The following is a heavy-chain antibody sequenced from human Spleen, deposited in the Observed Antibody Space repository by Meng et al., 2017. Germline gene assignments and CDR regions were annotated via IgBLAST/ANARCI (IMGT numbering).Heavy chain of an antibody. Sequence: SVKVSCKASGGTFSSYAISWVRQAPGQGLEWMGGIIPIFGTANYAQKFQGRVTITADKSTSTAYMELSSLRSEDTAVYYCAREVAYCGGDCYYGYYYGMDVWGQGTTVTVSS. CDR2: IIPIFGTA. CDR3: AREVAYCGGDCYYGYYYGMDV. CDR1: GGTFSSYA. V-gene: IGHV1-69*06. J-gene: IGHJ6*02. D-gene: IGHD2-21*02.